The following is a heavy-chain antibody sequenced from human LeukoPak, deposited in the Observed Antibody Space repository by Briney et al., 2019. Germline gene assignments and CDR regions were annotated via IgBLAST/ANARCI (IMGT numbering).Heavy chain of an antibody. CDR2: ISGSGGST. V-gene: IGHV3-23*01. J-gene: IGHJ4*02. Sequence: GSLRLSCAASGFTFSSYAMSWVRQAPGKGLEWVSAISGSGGSTYYADSVKGRFTISRDNSKNTLYLQMNSLRAEDTAVYYCAKDSRGSYGNGYFDYWGQGTLVTVSS. CDR3: AKDSRGSYGNGYFDY. CDR1: GFTFSSYA. D-gene: IGHD1-26*01.